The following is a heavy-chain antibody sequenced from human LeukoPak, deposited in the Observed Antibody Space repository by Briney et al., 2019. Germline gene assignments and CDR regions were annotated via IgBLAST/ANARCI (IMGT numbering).Heavy chain of an antibody. J-gene: IGHJ4*02. V-gene: IGHV7-4-1*02. CDR2: INTNTGNP. CDR1: GYTFSAFA. CDR3: ARDPPDLWSGLFDF. Sequence: ASVKVSCKGSGYTFSAFALNWVRQAPGQGLEWMGWINTNTGNPTYAQAFTGRFVFSVDTSISTAYLQISGLKAEDTAVYYCARDPPDLWSGLFDFWGQGTLVTVSS. D-gene: IGHD3-3*01.